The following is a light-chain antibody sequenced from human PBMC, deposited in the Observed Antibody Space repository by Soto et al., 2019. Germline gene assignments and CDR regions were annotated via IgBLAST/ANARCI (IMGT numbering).Light chain of an antibody. V-gene: IGKV3D-20*02. CDR1: QSVSSNN. CDR3: QQRTNWPPIT. Sequence: EIVLTQSPGTLSLSPGERATLSCRPSQSVSSNNVAWYQQKPGQAPRLLIYGASRRATGIPARFSGSGSGTDFTLTISSLEPEDFAVYYCQQRTNWPPITFGQGTRLEI. CDR2: GAS. J-gene: IGKJ5*01.